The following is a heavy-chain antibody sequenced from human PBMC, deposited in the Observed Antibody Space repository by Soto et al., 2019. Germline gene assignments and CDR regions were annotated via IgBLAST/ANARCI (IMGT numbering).Heavy chain of an antibody. D-gene: IGHD5-12*01. V-gene: IGHV1-18*01. CDR1: GYTFTKYG. CDR3: ARGTSGYDYGLFDF. J-gene: IGHJ4*02. CDR2: ISADNDNT. Sequence: VQLVQSGGEVRKPGASVTVSCRASGYTFTKYGISWVRQAPGQGLEWMGWISADNDNTNYAQNPQGRVTMTTATATSTAYMQLRSLRSDDTAVYFCARGTSGYDYGLFDFWGQGTLVTVSS.